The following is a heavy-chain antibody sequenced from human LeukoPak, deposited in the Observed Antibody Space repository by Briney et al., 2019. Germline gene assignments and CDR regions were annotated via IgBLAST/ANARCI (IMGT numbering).Heavy chain of an antibody. V-gene: IGHV4-38-2*01. CDR3: ARVTYYYDSSGYCYCYFDY. J-gene: IGHJ4*02. CDR2: IYHSGST. D-gene: IGHD3-22*01. CDR1: GYSISSGYY. Sequence: SETLSLTCAVSGYSISSGYYWGWIRQPPGKGLEWIGSIYHSGSTYYNPSLKSRVTISVDTSKNQFSLKLSSVTAADTAVYYCARVTYYYDSSGYCYCYFDYWGQGTLVTVSS.